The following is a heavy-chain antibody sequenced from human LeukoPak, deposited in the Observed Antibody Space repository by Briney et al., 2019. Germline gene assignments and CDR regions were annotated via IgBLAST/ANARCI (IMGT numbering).Heavy chain of an antibody. CDR3: AREVGPRYNWNYVYYYYYGMDV. V-gene: IGHV3-30-3*01. CDR2: ISYDGSNK. D-gene: IGHD1-7*01. CDR1: GFTFSSYA. J-gene: IGHJ6*02. Sequence: PGGSLRLSCAASGFTFSSYAMHWVRQAPGKGLEWVAVISYDGSNKYYADSVKGRFTISRDNSKNTLYLQMNSLRAEGTAVYYCAREVGPRYNWNYVYYYYYGMDVWGQGTTVTVSS.